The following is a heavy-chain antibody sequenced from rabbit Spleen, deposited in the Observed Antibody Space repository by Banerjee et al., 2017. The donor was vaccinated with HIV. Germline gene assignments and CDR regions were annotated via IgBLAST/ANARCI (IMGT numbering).Heavy chain of an antibody. CDR2: IDAGSSGST. Sequence: QQLEESGGGLVKPGASLTLTCTASGFSFSRGYDMCWVRQAPGKGLELIACIDAGSSGSTYYASWAKGRFTISKTSSTTVTLQMTSLTVADTATYFCARDDNDIDYRSYFGLWGQGTLVTVS. V-gene: IGHV1S40*01. CDR1: GFSFSRGYD. D-gene: IGHD2-1*01. J-gene: IGHJ3*01. CDR3: ARDDNDIDYRSYFGL.